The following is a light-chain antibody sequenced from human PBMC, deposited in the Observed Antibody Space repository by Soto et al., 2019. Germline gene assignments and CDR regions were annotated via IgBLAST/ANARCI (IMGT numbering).Light chain of an antibody. V-gene: IGKV1-5*03. Sequence: DLQMTQSPSTLSASVGDRVTVTCRASHSISSWLAWYQQKPGKAPKLLIYKAYSLESGVPSRFSGSGSGTEFTLTISSLQPDDFATYYCQQYNSYWTFGQGTKVAIK. CDR2: KAY. CDR3: QQYNSYWT. CDR1: HSISSW. J-gene: IGKJ1*01.